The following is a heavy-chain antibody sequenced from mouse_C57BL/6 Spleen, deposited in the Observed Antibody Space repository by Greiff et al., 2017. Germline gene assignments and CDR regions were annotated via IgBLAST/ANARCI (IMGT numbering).Heavy chain of an antibody. D-gene: IGHD1-1*01. Sequence: EVKLVESGPELVKPGASVKMSCKASGYTFTDYNMHWVKQSHGKSLEWIGYINPNNGGTSYNQKFKGKATLTVNKSSSTAYMELRSLTSEDSAVYYCSKGHYYCSSYYAMDYWGQGTSVTVSS. J-gene: IGHJ4*01. CDR2: INPNNGGT. V-gene: IGHV1-22*01. CDR3: SKGHYYCSSYYAMDY. CDR1: GYTFTDYN.